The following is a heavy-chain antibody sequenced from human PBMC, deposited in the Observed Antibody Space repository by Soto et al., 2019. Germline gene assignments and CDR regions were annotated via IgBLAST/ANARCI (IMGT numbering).Heavy chain of an antibody. D-gene: IGHD5-18*01. CDR3: TRDHYGRGFSSGAFES. CDR1: RFTLGDYA. CDR2: IKSKAFGGTP. J-gene: IGHJ4*02. V-gene: IGHV3-49*03. Sequence: GGPLRLSCSTSRFTLGDYAMNSFRQAPGKGLEWVGFIKSKAFGGTPEYAASVKGRFTISRDDSMSIAYLQMNSLKTDDTAVYYCTRDHYGRGFSSGAFESWGQGTPVTVSS.